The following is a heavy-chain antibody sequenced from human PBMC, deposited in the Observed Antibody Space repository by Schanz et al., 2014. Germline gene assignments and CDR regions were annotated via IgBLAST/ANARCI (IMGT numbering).Heavy chain of an antibody. J-gene: IGHJ6*02. CDR3: ARFLARYQYYGVEV. D-gene: IGHD2-21*01. V-gene: IGHV3-23*01. CDR2: IGGSGDST. Sequence: EVQLLESGGGLVQPGGSLRLSCAASGFSFRKSAMSWVRQAPGKGLEWVTGIGGSGDSTHYADSVKGRFTISSDNAKNSLYLQMNSLRAEDTALYYCARFLARYQYYGVEVWGQGTTVIVSS. CDR1: GFSFRKSA.